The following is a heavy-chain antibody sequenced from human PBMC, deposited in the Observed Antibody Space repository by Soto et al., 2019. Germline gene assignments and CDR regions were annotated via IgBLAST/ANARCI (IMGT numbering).Heavy chain of an antibody. CDR1: GYTFTSYD. D-gene: IGHD2-15*01. CDR3: ARGFRVAATRWWFDP. V-gene: IGHV1-18*01. CDR2: ISTYNGNT. Sequence: ASVKVSCKASGYTFTSYDISWVRQAPGQGLEWMGWISTYNGNTNYAQKLQGRVTMTTDTSTSTAYMELRSLRSDDTVVYYCARGFRVAATRWWFDPWGQGTLVTVSS. J-gene: IGHJ5*02.